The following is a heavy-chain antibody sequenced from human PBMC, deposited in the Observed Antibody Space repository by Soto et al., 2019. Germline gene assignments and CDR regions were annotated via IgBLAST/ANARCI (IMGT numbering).Heavy chain of an antibody. CDR1: GYTFTTYG. J-gene: IGHJ4*02. D-gene: IGHD3-22*01. CDR2: ISKNNGDT. Sequence: ASVKVSGKASGYTFTTYGFSWVRQAPGQGLEWMGWISKNNGDTKYAQNFQGRITLTTDTSTSTAYMELRSLSSDDTAVYYSARDQDSCADYWGQGTLVTVSS. CDR3: ARDQDSCADY. V-gene: IGHV1-18*04.